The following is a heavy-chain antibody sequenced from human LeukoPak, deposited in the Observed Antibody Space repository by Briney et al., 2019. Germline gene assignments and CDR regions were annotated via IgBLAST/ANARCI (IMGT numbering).Heavy chain of an antibody. CDR2: ISDTGNT. CDR3: ARSTTTFDD. Sequence: SETLSLTCTVSGGSISSYYWSWIRQLPGQGLEWIGYISDTGNTNYSPSLKSRVTISLDTSKNQFSLKLSSVTTADTAVYYCARSTTTFDDWGQGTLVTVSS. D-gene: IGHD4-11*01. CDR1: GGSISSYY. J-gene: IGHJ4*02. V-gene: IGHV4-59*01.